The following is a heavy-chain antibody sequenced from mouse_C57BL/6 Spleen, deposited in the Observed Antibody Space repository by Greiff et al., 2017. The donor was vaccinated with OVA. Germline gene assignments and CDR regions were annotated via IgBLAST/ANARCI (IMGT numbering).Heavy chain of an antibody. CDR3: ASMITNWYFDV. D-gene: IGHD2-4*01. Sequence: LVAPSQSLSITCTVSGFSLTSYAISWARQPPGKGLEWPGVIWTGGGTNYNSALNSRLSISKDNSKSQVFLKMNSLQTDDTARYYCASMITNWYFDVWGTGTTVTVSS. CDR2: IWTGGGT. V-gene: IGHV2-9-1*01. J-gene: IGHJ1*03. CDR1: GFSLTSYA.